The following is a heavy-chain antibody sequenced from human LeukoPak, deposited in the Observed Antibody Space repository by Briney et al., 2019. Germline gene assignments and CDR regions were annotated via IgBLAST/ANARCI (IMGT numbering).Heavy chain of an antibody. CDR2: ISAYNGNT. V-gene: IGHV1-18*01. D-gene: IGHD4-17*01. CDR1: GYTFTSYG. CDR3: ARGTPKTTLSDY. J-gene: IGHJ4*02. Sequence: VASVTVSCTASGYTFTSYGISWVRQAPGQGLEWMGWISAYNGNTNYAQKLQGRVTMTTDTSTSTAYMELRSLRSDDTAVYYCARGTPKTTLSDYWGQGTLVTVSS.